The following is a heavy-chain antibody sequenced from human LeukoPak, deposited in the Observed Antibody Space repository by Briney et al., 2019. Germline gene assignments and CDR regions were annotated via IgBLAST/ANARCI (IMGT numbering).Heavy chain of an antibody. D-gene: IGHD3-16*02. J-gene: IGHJ2*01. V-gene: IGHV3-7*01. CDR2: IKQDGSEK. CDR1: GFTFSNYA. CDR3: ARDYRGDYVWGSYRFYWYFDL. Sequence: GGSLRLSCAASGFTFSNYAMHWVRQAPGKGLEWVANIKQDGSEKYYVDSVKGRFTISRDNAKNSLYLQMNSLRAEDTAVYYCARDYRGDYVWGSYRFYWYFDLWGRGTLVTVSS.